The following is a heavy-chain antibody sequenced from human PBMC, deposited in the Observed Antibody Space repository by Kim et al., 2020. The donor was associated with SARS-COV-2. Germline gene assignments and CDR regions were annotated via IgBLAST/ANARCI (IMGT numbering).Heavy chain of an antibody. CDR1: GFTFSSYD. V-gene: IGHV3-48*03. CDR3: ARRYCSSSSCLMDV. J-gene: IGHJ6*02. D-gene: IGHD2-2*01. CDR2: ISTSGSTI. Sequence: GGSLRLSCAASGFTFSSYDMNWVRQAPGKGLEWVSYISTSGSTIYYAASVKGPFTISSDNAKNSLYLQMNRLRAEDTAVYYCARRYCSSSSCLMDVWGQGTTVTVS.